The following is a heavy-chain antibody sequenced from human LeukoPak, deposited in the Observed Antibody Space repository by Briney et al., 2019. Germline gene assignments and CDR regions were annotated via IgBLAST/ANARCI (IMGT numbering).Heavy chain of an antibody. CDR2: ISGSGGTT. CDR1: GFALNNYD. V-gene: IGHV3-23*01. CDR3: ATLRSVYYFDN. D-gene: IGHD2-15*01. Sequence: GGSLRLSCAASGFALNNYDMTWVRQAPGKGLEWVSTISGSGGTTYYADSVKGRFTISRDNSKNTLYLQMSSLRADDTAVYYCATLRSVYYFDNWGQGTLVTVSS. J-gene: IGHJ4*02.